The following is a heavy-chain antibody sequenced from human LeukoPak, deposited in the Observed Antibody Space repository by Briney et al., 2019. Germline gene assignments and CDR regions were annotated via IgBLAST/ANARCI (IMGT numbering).Heavy chain of an antibody. D-gene: IGHD3-9*01. CDR3: ARSHADSVLRYFDNSVDY. CDR1: GYTFTSYG. J-gene: IGHJ4*02. V-gene: IGHV1-18*01. CDR2: ISAYNGNT. Sequence: VASVKVSCKASGYTFTSYGISWVRQAPGQGLEWMGWISAYNGNTNYAQKLQGRVTMATDTSTSTAYMELRSLRSDDTAVYYCARSHADSVLRYFDNSVDYWGQGTLVTVSS.